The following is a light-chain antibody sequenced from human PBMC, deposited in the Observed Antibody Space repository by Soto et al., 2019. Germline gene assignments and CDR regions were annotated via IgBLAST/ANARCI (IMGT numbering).Light chain of an antibody. V-gene: IGKV3-15*01. CDR1: ESVSDD. CDR3: QQYGSSPTT. Sequence: IVLTQSPANLSVSPGERATLSCRASESVSDDLAWYQQKPGRAPRLLIYRASTRAAGVSARISGSGSATDFTLTISSLEPEDFAVYYCQQYGSSPTTFGQGTKVDIK. CDR2: RAS. J-gene: IGKJ1*01.